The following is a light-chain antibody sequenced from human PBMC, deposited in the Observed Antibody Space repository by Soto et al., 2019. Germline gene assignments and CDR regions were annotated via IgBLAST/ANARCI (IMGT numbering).Light chain of an antibody. CDR3: ATWESSMSAVV. CDR1: SSNIGNNY. CDR2: GSN. V-gene: IGLV1-51*01. Sequence: QSVLTQPPSVSAAPGQTVTISCSGSSSNIGNNYVSWYQQLPGTAPKLLIYGSNKRPPGIPDPSSVSKSGTSPTLCITGLQTGDEADYYCATWESSMSAVVFGGGTKLTVL. J-gene: IGLJ2*01.